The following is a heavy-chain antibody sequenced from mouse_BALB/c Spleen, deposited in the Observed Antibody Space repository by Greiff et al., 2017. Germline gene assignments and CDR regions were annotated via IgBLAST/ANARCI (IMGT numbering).Heavy chain of an antibody. D-gene: IGHD2-14*01. CDR1: GYTFTDYY. CDR2: INPNNGDT. J-gene: IGHJ4*01. Sequence: EVQLQQSGPELVKPGASVKMSCKASGYTFTDYYMTWVKQSHGKSLEWIGDINPNNGDTFYKQKVKGKATLTVDKSSSTAYMQLNSLTSEDSAVYYCARGDRYDAMDYWGQGTSVTVSS. V-gene: IGHV1-26*01. CDR3: ARGDRYDAMDY.